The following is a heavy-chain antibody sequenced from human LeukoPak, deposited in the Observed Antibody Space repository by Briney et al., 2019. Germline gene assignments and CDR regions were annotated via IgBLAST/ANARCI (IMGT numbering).Heavy chain of an antibody. CDR1: GYTFTGYY. CDR2: INPNSGGT. J-gene: IGHJ4*02. Sequence: GASVKVSCKASGYTFTGYYMHWVRQAPGQGLEWMGWINPNSGGTNYAQKFQGRVTMTRDTSISTAYMELSRLRSDDTAVYYCAREPLYCSGGSCHPRTFDYWGQGTLVTVSS. CDR3: AREPLYCSGGSCHPRTFDY. D-gene: IGHD2-15*01. V-gene: IGHV1-2*02.